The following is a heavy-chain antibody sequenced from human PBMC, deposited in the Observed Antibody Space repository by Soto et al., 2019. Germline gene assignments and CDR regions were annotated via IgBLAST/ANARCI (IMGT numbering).Heavy chain of an antibody. J-gene: IGHJ5*01. CDR3: ARVYKNWFDS. V-gene: IGHV5-10-1*01. CDR2: IDPSDSYT. CDR1: GYNFSAFW. Sequence: GESLKISCKTSGYNFSAFWIHWVRQMPGKGLEWLGKIDPSDSYTNYSPSLEGHITISTDNSIATAYLQWGSLRASDTALYFCARVYKNWFDSWAQGTMVTVSS. D-gene: IGHD1-1*01.